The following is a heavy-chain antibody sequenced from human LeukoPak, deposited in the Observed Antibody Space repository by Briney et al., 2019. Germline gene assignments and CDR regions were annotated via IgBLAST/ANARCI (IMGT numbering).Heavy chain of an antibody. CDR3: AKAVGYDILPGLDY. J-gene: IGHJ4*02. CDR1: GFSFISYA. V-gene: IGHV3-23*01. D-gene: IGHD3-9*01. Sequence: GGSLRLSCATSGFSFISYAMSWVRQAPGKGLEWVSGIGASGGSTYYAHSVKSRFTISRDNSKNTPYLQMNSLRTEDTAVYYCAKAVGYDILPGLDYWGQGALVTVSS. CDR2: IGASGGST.